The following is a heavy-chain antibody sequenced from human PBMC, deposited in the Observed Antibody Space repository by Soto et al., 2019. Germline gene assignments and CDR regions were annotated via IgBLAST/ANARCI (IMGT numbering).Heavy chain of an antibody. CDR2: ISTDGNIP. D-gene: IGHD5-18*01. J-gene: IGHJ4*02. CDR1: GFSFNNYW. V-gene: IGHV3-74*01. CDR3: AREQRGFSYGH. Sequence: EVQLVESGGGLVQPGESLRLSCTASGFSFNNYWMHWVRQAPGKGLEWVSRISTDGNIPNYADSVKGRFTISRDNAKNTLYLQMNSLRAEDTAVYYCAREQRGFSYGHWGQGTLVTVSS.